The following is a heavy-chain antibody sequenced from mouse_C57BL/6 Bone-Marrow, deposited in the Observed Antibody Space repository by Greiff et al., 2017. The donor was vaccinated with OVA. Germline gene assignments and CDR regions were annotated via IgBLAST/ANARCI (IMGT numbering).Heavy chain of an antibody. Sequence: EVKLQESGGGLVKPGGSLKLSCAASGFTFSSYAMSWVRQTPEKRLEWVATISDGGSYTYYPDNVKGRFTISRDNAKNNLYLQMSHLKSEDTAMYYCAREHYGSSLAWFAYWGQGTLVTVSA. D-gene: IGHD1-1*01. CDR3: AREHYGSSLAWFAY. J-gene: IGHJ3*01. CDR1: GFTFSSYA. CDR2: ISDGGSYT. V-gene: IGHV5-4*01.